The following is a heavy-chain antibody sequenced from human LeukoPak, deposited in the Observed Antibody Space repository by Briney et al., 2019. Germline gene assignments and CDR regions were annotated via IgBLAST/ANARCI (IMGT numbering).Heavy chain of an antibody. CDR3: ARGRADVVPFDY. CDR1: GGSISSYY. J-gene: IGHJ4*02. Sequence: SETLSLTCTVSGGSISSYYWSWIRQPPGKGLECIGYIYTSGTTNYNPSLESRVTTSVDTSKNQFSLKLSSVTAADTAVYYCARGRADVVPFDYWGQGTLVTVSS. D-gene: IGHD2-2*01. V-gene: IGHV4-4*09. CDR2: IYTSGTT.